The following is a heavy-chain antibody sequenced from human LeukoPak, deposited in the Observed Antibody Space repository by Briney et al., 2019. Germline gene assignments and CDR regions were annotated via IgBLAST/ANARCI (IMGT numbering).Heavy chain of an antibody. CDR1: GFTFSSYW. J-gene: IGHJ4*02. V-gene: IGHV3-74*01. CDR2: IKSDGSST. Sequence: PGGSLRLSCAASGFTFSSYWMHWVRQAPGKGLVWVSRIKSDGSSTSYAESAKGRFTISRDNAKNTLHLQMNSLRAEDTAVYYCARKDMLDYWGQGTLVTVSS. CDR3: ARKDMLDY.